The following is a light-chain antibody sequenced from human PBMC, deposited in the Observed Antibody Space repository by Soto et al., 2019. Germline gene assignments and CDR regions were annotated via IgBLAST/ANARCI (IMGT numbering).Light chain of an antibody. CDR2: EVS. V-gene: IGLV2-14*01. Sequence: QSALTQPASVSGSPGQAITISCTGTSSDVGGYNYVSWYQQHPGKAPKLMIYEVSNRPSGVSDRFSGSKSGNTASLTISGLQAEDEADYYCTSYTSSSTPVFVTGNKVPVL. CDR3: TSYTSSSTPV. CDR1: SSDVGGYNY. J-gene: IGLJ1*01.